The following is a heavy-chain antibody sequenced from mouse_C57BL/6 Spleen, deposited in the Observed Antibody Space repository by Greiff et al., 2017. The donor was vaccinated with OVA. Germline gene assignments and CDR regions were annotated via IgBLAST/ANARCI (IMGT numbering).Heavy chain of an antibody. Sequence: EVQGVESGGDLVKPGGSLKLSCAASGFTFSSYGMSWVRQTPDKRLEWVATISSGGSYTYYPDSVKGRFTISRDNAKNTLYLQMSSLKSEDTAMYYCARITTVFDYWGQGTTLTVSS. D-gene: IGHD1-1*01. J-gene: IGHJ2*01. V-gene: IGHV5-6*01. CDR1: GFTFSSYG. CDR2: ISSGGSYT. CDR3: ARITTVFDY.